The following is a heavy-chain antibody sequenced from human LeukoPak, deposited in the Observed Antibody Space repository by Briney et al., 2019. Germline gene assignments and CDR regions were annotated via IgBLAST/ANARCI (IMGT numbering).Heavy chain of an antibody. V-gene: IGHV3-21*01. CDR2: ISSSSSYI. D-gene: IGHD4-17*01. CDR3: SSRVTTKKYYYYMDV. CDR1: GFTFSSYS. J-gene: IGHJ6*03. Sequence: GGSLRLSCAASGFTFSSYSMNWVRQAPGKGLEWVSSISSSSSYIYYADSVKGRFTISRDNAKNSLYLQMNSLRAEDTAGYYCSSRVTTKKYYYYMDVWGKGTTVTVSS.